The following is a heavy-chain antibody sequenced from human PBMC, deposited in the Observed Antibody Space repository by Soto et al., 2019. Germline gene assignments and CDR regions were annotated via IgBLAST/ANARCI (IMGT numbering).Heavy chain of an antibody. CDR2: IIPILGIA. CDR3: AKEGYCSGGYCLGFDY. Sequence: ASVKVSCKASGGTFSSYTISWVRQAPGQGLEWMGRIIPILGIANYAQKFQGRVTITADKSTSTAYMELSSLRSEDTAVYYCAKEGYCSGGYCLGFDYWGQGTLVTVSS. J-gene: IGHJ4*02. D-gene: IGHD2-15*01. V-gene: IGHV1-69*04. CDR1: GGTFSSYT.